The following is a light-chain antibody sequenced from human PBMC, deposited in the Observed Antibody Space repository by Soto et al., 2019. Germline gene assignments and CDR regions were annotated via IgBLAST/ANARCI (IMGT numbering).Light chain of an antibody. V-gene: IGLV2-14*01. CDR2: EVS. J-gene: IGLJ1*01. CDR3: QSYDNTLSARYV. CDR1: SGDVGAYNY. Sequence: QSVLTQPASVSGSPGQSITISCTGTSGDVGAYNYVSWFQQHPGKAPTLIISEVSNRPSGVSNRFSGSKSGNAASLTISGLQAEDEADYFCQSYDNTLSARYVFGTGTKVTVL.